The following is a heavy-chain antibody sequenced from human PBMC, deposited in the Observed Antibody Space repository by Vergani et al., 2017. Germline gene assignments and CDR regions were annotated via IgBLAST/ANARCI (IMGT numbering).Heavy chain of an antibody. V-gene: IGHV4-39*01. CDR3: ARHGGSGNFYHLFDS. J-gene: IGHJ4*02. CDR2: IYHSGGA. Sequence: QVQLQESGPGLVKPSETLSLTCTVSGGSITSSSYYWGWIRQPPGKGLEWIGNIYHSGGAYYNPSLKGRVTISVDTSKNQFSLEVTSVTAADTAIYFCARHGGSGNFYHLFDSWGQGTLVTVSS. D-gene: IGHD3-10*01. CDR1: GGSITSSSYY.